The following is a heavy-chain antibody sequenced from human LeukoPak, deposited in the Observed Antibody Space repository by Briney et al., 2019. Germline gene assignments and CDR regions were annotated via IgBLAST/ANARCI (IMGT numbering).Heavy chain of an antibody. CDR3: ARALAVAADFDY. CDR1: GYTFTGYY. J-gene: IGHJ4*02. Sequence: ASVKVSCQASGYTFTGYYMHWVRQAPGQGLEWMGWINPNTGGTNYAQKFQGRVTMTRDTPISTAYMELSRPTSDDTAVYFCARALAVAADFDYWGQGTLVTVSS. CDR2: INPNTGGT. V-gene: IGHV1-2*02. D-gene: IGHD6-19*01.